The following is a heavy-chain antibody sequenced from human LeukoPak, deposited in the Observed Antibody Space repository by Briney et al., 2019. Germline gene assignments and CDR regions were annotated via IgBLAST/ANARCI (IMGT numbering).Heavy chain of an antibody. CDR1: GGTFSSYA. CDR2: IIPIFGTA. D-gene: IGHD3-22*01. Sequence: SVKVSCKASGGTFSSYAISWVRQAPGQGLEWMGGIIPIFGTANYAQKFQGRVTITADKSTSTAYMELSSLRSEDTAVYYCARDLEIVGLAGAFDIWGQGTMVTVSS. CDR3: ARDLEIVGLAGAFDI. J-gene: IGHJ3*02. V-gene: IGHV1-69*06.